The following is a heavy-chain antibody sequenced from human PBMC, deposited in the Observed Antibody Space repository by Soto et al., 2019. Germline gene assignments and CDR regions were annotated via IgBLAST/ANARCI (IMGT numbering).Heavy chain of an antibody. D-gene: IGHD3-16*01. Sequence: RGESLKISCKGSGYSFTTYWIGWVRQMPGKGLEWMGIIYPGDSDTRYSPSFQGQVTLSADKSISTAYLQWTSLKASDTAMYYCARRGGNNNDYAFDYWGPGTRVTVSS. CDR2: IYPGDSDT. CDR3: ARRGGNNNDYAFDY. J-gene: IGHJ4*02. CDR1: GYSFTTYW. V-gene: IGHV5-51*01.